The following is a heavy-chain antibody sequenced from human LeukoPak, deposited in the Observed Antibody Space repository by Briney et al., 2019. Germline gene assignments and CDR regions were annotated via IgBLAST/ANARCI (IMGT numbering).Heavy chain of an antibody. Sequence: GGSLRLSCAASGLTFSNYWMDWVRQAPGKGLEWVANIKQDGSEKSYVDSVKGRFIISRDNAKNSLYLQMNTLRADDTAVYYCARDGFGTGSNWGQGTLVTVSS. CDR2: IKQDGSEK. CDR1: GLTFSNYW. CDR3: ARDGFGTGSN. J-gene: IGHJ4*02. V-gene: IGHV3-7*03. D-gene: IGHD3-16*01.